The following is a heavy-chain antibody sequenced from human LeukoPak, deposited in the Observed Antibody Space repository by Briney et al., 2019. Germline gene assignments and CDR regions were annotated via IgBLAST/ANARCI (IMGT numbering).Heavy chain of an antibody. CDR3: ATGSPSGFDP. J-gene: IGHJ5*02. D-gene: IGHD3-10*01. Sequence: SETLSLTCAVYGGSFSGYYWSWIRQPPGKGLEWIGEINHSGSTNYNPSLKSRVTISVDTSKNQFSLKLSSVTAADTAVYYCATGSPSGFDPWGQGTLVTVSS. V-gene: IGHV4-34*01. CDR2: INHSGST. CDR1: GGSFSGYY.